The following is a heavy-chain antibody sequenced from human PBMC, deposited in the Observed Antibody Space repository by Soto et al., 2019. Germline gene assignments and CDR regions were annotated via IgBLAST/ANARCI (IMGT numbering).Heavy chain of an antibody. J-gene: IGHJ3*02. CDR1: GGSFSGYY. CDR3: ARATRLTGDSPIAFDI. D-gene: IGHD7-27*01. Sequence: SETLSLTCAVYGGSFSGYYWSWIRQPPGKGLEWIGEINHSGSTNYNPSLKSRVTISVETSKNKFSLKLRSRTAADTAVYYCARATRLTGDSPIAFDIWGQGTMVTVSS. CDR2: INHSGST. V-gene: IGHV4-34*01.